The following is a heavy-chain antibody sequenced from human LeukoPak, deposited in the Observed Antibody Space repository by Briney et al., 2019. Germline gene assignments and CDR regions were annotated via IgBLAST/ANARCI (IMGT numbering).Heavy chain of an antibody. CDR3: ARGYSSSWHHYYYYMDV. J-gene: IGHJ6*03. Sequence: GGSLRLSCAASGFTFSSYGMHWVRQAPGKGLEWVSSISSSSSYIYYADSVKGRFTISRDNAKNSLYLQMNSLRAEDTAVYYCARGYSSSWHHYYYYMDVWGKGTTVTVSS. CDR2: ISSSSSYI. V-gene: IGHV3-21*01. D-gene: IGHD6-13*01. CDR1: GFTFSSYG.